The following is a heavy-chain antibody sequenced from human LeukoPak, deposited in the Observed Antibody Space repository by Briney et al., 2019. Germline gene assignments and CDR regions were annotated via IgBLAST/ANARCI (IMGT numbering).Heavy chain of an antibody. CDR2: INPSGGRT. CDR3: ARADFWSGYYTWGPPPDY. CDR1: GYTFTSYY. V-gene: IGHV1-46*01. J-gene: IGHJ4*02. Sequence: ASVKVSCKASGYTFTSYYMHWVRQAPGQGLEWMGIINPSGGRTSYAQKFQGRVTMTSDMSTSTVYMELSSLRSEDTAVYYCARADFWSGYYTWGPPPDYWGQGTLVTVSS. D-gene: IGHD3-3*01.